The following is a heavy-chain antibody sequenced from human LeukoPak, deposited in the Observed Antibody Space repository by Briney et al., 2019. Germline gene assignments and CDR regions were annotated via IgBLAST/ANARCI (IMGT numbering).Heavy chain of an antibody. CDR3: ARDVTGHSSSWYYFDY. CDR2: IYYSGST. V-gene: IGHV4-39*07. J-gene: IGHJ4*02. D-gene: IGHD6-13*01. CDR1: GGSISSSSYY. Sequence: PSETLSLTCTVSGGSISSSSYYWGWIRQPPGKGLEWIGSIYYSGSTNYNPSLKSRVTISVDTSKNQFSLKLSSVTAADTAVYYCARDVTGHSSSWYYFDYWGQGTLVTVSS.